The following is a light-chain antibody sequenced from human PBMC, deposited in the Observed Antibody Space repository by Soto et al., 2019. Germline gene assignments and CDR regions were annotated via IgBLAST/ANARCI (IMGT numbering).Light chain of an antibody. CDR3: SSCTSSSTVV. J-gene: IGLJ2*01. CDR1: SSDVGGYNY. CDR2: DVS. V-gene: IGLV2-14*01. Sequence: QPVLTQPASVSGSPGQSITISCTGTSSDVGGYNYVSWYQQHPGKAPKLMIYDVSNRPSGVSNRFSGSKSGNTASLTISGLQAEDEADYYCSSCTSSSTVVFGGGTKLTVL.